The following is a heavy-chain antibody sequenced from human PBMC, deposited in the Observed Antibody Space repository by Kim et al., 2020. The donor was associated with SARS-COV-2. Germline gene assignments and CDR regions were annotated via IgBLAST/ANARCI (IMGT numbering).Heavy chain of an antibody. CDR3: GREGYYYDSSGYLVLGTYYYYGMDV. CDR1: GYTFTTYG. D-gene: IGHD3-22*01. Sequence: ASVKVSCKASGYTFTTYGISWVRKAPGQGLEWMGWISAYNGNTNYAQKLQGRVTMTTDTFTSTAYMELRSLRSDDTAVYYCGREGYYYDSSGYLVLGTYYYYGMDVWGQGTTVTVSS. CDR2: ISAYNGNT. V-gene: IGHV1-18*01. J-gene: IGHJ6*02.